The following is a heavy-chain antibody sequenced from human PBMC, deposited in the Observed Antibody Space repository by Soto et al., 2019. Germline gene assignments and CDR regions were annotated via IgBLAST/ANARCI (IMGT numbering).Heavy chain of an antibody. CDR3: AKVSSSWYIGSRQTYMDV. Sequence: GGSLRLSCAASGFTFSSYAMSWVRQAPGKGLEWVSAISGSGGSTYYADSVKGRFTISRDNSKNTLYLQMNSLRAEDTAVYYCAKVSSSWYIGSRQTYMDVWGKGTTVTVSS. CDR1: GFTFSSYA. D-gene: IGHD6-13*01. V-gene: IGHV3-23*01. J-gene: IGHJ6*03. CDR2: ISGSGGST.